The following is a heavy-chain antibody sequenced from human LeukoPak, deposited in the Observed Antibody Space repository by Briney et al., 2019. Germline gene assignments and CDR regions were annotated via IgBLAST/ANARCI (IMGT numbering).Heavy chain of an antibody. Sequence: GGSLRLSCAASGFTFSSYAMSWVRQAPGKGLEWVSAISGSGGSTYYADSVKGRFTISRDNSKNTLYLQMNSLRAEDTAVYYCAKGSSIRYYYDSSGYYSDYWGQGPWSPSPQ. CDR3: AKGSSIRYYYDSSGYYSDY. D-gene: IGHD3-22*01. CDR1: GFTFSSYA. J-gene: IGHJ4*02. V-gene: IGHV3-23*01. CDR2: ISGSGGST.